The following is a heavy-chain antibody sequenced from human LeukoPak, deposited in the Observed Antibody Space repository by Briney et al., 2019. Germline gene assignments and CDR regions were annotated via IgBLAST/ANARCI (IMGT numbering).Heavy chain of an antibody. CDR1: GGSISSSSYY. CDR3: ARWEDGGY. V-gene: IGHV4-39*01. D-gene: IGHD1-26*01. Sequence: SETLSLTCTVSGGSISSSSYYWGWIRQPPGKGLEWIGSIYYSGSTYYNPSLKSRVTISVDTSKNQFSLKLSSVTAADTAVYYCARWEDGGYWGQGTLVTVSS. CDR2: IYYSGST. J-gene: IGHJ4*02.